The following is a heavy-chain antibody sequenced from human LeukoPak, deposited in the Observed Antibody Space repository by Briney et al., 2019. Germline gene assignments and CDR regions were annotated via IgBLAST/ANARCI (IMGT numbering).Heavy chain of an antibody. CDR1: GGSISPYY. J-gene: IGHJ4*02. CDR3: ARRGYCSGGSCYWDY. CDR2: IYYSGST. Sequence: SETLSLTCIVSGGSISPYYWSWIRQPPGSGLEWIAYIYYSGSTSYNPSLKSRVAISVDTSNNEVSLKLSSVTAADTAVYYCARRGYCSGGSCYWDYWGQGTLVTVSS. D-gene: IGHD2-15*01. V-gene: IGHV4-59*08.